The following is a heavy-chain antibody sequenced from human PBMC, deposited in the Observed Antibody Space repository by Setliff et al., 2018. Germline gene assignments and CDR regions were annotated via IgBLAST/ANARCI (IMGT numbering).Heavy chain of an antibody. Sequence: PSETLSLTCTVSGGSISSYYWSWIRQPPGKGLEWIGYIYYSGSANYNPSLKSRVTISVDTSKNQFSLKLSSVTAADTAVYYCARLRGYSSGWYFDYWGQGALVTVSS. V-gene: IGHV4-59*08. CDR2: IYYSGSA. CDR3: ARLRGYSSGWYFDY. CDR1: GGSISSYY. D-gene: IGHD6-19*01. J-gene: IGHJ4*02.